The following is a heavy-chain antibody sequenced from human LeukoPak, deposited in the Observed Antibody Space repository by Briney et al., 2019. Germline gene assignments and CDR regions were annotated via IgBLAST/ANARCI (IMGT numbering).Heavy chain of an antibody. J-gene: IGHJ1*01. CDR1: GFTFSSYA. V-gene: IGHV3-23*01. CDR3: AKDTAPLYFQH. Sequence: GGSLRLSCAASGFTFSSYAMSWVRQAPGKGLEWVSAISDSGDSTYYADSVKGRFTISRDNSKNTLYLQMNSLRAEDTAVYYCAKDTAPLYFQHWGQGTLVTVSS. CDR2: ISDSGDST.